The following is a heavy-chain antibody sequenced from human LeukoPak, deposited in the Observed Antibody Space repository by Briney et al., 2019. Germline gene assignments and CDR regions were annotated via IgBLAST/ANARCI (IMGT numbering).Heavy chain of an antibody. J-gene: IGHJ6*03. V-gene: IGHV4-34*01. Sequence: ETLSLTRAVHRGSSTVSFCSWIRATPRKRRACIGDIYRSGSTNYNPSLKSRVTISVDTSKNQFSLKLSSVTAADTAVYYCARARNFWSGYYYYYYYMDVWGKGTTVTVSS. CDR2: IYRSGST. CDR1: RGSSTVSF. CDR3: ARARNFWSGYYYYYYYMDV. D-gene: IGHD3-3*01.